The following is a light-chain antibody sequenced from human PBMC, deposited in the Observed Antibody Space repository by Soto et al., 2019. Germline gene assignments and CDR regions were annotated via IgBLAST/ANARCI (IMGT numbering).Light chain of an antibody. CDR1: PSVSNS. CDR2: DAS. J-gene: IGKJ2*01. CDR3: QQSYSPVRNI. V-gene: IGKV3-11*01. Sequence: ESVLTQSPATLSLSPGERATLSCRASPSVSNSLAWYQHKPGQAPRLLIYDASNRATGVPTRFSGSGSGTDFTLTISSLEPEDFATYYCQQSYSPVRNIFGQGTKLEI.